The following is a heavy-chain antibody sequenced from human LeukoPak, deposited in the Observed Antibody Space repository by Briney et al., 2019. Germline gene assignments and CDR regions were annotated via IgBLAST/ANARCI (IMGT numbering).Heavy chain of an antibody. CDR1: GGSISSYY. D-gene: IGHD3-9*01. V-gene: IGHV4-4*07. CDR3: ARGGVDWTFDY. J-gene: IGHJ4*02. Sequence: SETLSLTCTVSGGSISSYYWSWIRQPAGKGLEWIGHIYTSGSTNYNPSLKSRVTMSVDTSKNQFSLKLSSVTAADTAVYYSARGGVDWTFDYWGQGTLVTVSS. CDR2: IYTSGST.